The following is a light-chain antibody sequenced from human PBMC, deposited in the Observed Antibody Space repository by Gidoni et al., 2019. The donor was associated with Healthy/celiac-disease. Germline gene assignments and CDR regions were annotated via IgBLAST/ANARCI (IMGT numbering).Light chain of an antibody. V-gene: IGKV3-15*01. CDR3: QQYNNWPPQLT. CDR1: QSVSSN. Sequence: EIVMTQSPATLSVSPGERATLSCRASQSVSSNLAWYQQKPGQAPRLLIYGASTRATGIPARVSGSGSGTEFTLTIRSLQSEDFAVYYCQQYNNWPPQLTFGGGTKVEIK. CDR2: GAS. J-gene: IGKJ4*01.